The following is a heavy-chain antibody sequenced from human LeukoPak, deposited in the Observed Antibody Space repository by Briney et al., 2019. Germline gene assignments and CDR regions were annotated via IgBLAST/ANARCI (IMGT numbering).Heavy chain of an antibody. CDR2: ISGSGGST. J-gene: IGHJ4*02. D-gene: IGHD6-19*01. CDR1: GFTFSSYA. CDR3: AKFIAVAGLYYFDY. Sequence: GGSLRLSCAASGFTFSSYAMSWVRQAPGKGLEWVSAISGSGGSTYYADSVKGRFTISRDNSKDTLYLQMNSLRAEDTAVYYCAKFIAVAGLYYFDYWGQGTLVTVSS. V-gene: IGHV3-23*01.